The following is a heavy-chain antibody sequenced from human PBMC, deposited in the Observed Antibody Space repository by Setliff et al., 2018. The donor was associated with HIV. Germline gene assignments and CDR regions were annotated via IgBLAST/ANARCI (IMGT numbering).Heavy chain of an antibody. Sequence: SETLSLTCSVSGDSITHYYWNWIRQPPGKGLEWIGNIFDSENNNYNPSLKSRVSMSVDTSKNQFSLRLTSVTAADTAVYYCSNWNTTVDADSWGQGTLVTVPQ. CDR2: IFDSENN. CDR3: SNWNTTVDADS. V-gene: IGHV4-59*12. D-gene: IGHD1-1*01. CDR1: GDSITHYY. J-gene: IGHJ4*02.